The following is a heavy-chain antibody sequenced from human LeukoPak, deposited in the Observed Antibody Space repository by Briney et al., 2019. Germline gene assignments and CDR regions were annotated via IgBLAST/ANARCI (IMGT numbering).Heavy chain of an antibody. D-gene: IGHD3-22*01. CDR1: GGSISSYY. CDR2: IYYSEST. V-gene: IGHV4-59*01. Sequence: SETLSLTCTVSGGSISSYYWSWIRQPPGKGLEWIGYIYYSESTNYNPSLKSRVTISVDTSKNQFSLKLSSVTTADTAVYYCARVKVIYAFDIWGQGTMVTVSS. J-gene: IGHJ3*02. CDR3: ARVKVIYAFDI.